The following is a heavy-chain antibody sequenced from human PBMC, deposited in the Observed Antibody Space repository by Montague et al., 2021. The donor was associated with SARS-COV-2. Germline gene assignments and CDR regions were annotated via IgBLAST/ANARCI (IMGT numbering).Heavy chain of an antibody. CDR2: IDWDDDT. D-gene: IGHD2-15*01. V-gene: IGHV2-70*11. CDR3: ARMRRRGGRVLDDPIDI. Sequence: PALVKPTQTLTLTCTFSGFSLTTSGMSVTWIRQPPGKALEWLARIDWDDDTYYRTSLETRLTLSKDTSKNQVALTMTNVDPADTGTYFCARMRRRGGRVLDDPIDIWGQGTFVTVSS. CDR1: GFSLTTSGMS. J-gene: IGHJ3*02.